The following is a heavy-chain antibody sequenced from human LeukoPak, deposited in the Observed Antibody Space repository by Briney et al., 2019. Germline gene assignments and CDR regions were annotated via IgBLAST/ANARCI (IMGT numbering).Heavy chain of an antibody. CDR3: ARYGVWGSYRAFDY. V-gene: IGHV4-34*01. Sequence: SETLSLTCAVYGGSFSGYYWSWIRQPPGKGLEWIGEINHSGSTKYNPSLKSRVTISVDTSKNQFSLKLSSVTAADTAVYYCARYGVWGSYRAFDYWGQGTLVTVSS. CDR2: INHSGST. J-gene: IGHJ4*02. CDR1: GGSFSGYY. D-gene: IGHD3-16*02.